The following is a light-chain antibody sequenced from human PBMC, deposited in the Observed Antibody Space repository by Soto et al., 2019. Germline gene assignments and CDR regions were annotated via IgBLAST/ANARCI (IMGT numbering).Light chain of an antibody. Sequence: EIVLTQSPGTLSLSPGERATLSCRASQSVSSSYLAWYQQKPGQAPRLLIYGASSRATGIPDRFSGSGSGTDFTLTISRLEPEDFAVYYCQRYGSSPWTFGQGTRWKSN. J-gene: IGKJ1*01. CDR3: QRYGSSPWT. CDR2: GAS. V-gene: IGKV3-20*01. CDR1: QSVSSSY.